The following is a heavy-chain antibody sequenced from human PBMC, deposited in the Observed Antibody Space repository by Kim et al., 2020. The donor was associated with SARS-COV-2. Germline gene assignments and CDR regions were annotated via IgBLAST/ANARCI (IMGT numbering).Heavy chain of an antibody. J-gene: IGHJ5*02. V-gene: IGHV3-11*05. CDR2: ISSSSTYT. D-gene: IGHD5-12*01. Sequence: GGSLRLSCAASGFTFSDYYMSWIRQAPGKGLEGVSYISSSSTYTHYADSVKGRFTISRDNAKNSLYLQMNSLRAEDTAVYYCARDPRGYSGYDPWGQGTLVTVSS. CDR3: ARDPRGYSGYDP. CDR1: GFTFSDYY.